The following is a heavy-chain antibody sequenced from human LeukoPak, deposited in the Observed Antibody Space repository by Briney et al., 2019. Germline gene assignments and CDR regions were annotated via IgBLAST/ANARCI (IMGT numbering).Heavy chain of an antibody. CDR1: GGSFSGYY. Sequence: SETLSVTCAVYGGSFSGYYWSWISQPPGKGVEWIGEINHSGSTKYNPSLKSRVTISVDKSKNQFSLKLSSVTAADTAVYSCARLPFNSGYEYSDSWGQGTLVTVAS. V-gene: IGHV4-34*01. CDR3: ARLPFNSGYEYSDS. J-gene: IGHJ4*02. D-gene: IGHD5-12*01. CDR2: INHSGST.